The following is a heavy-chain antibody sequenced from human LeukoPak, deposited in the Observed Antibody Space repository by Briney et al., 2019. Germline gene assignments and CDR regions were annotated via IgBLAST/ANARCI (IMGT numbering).Heavy chain of an antibody. CDR1: GFTFTNAW. CDR3: TTDPPRERGRYYYYYMDV. V-gene: IGHV3-15*01. Sequence: GGSLRLSCAASGFTFTNAWMSWVRQAPGKGLEWVGRIKTKTDGGTTDYAAPVKGRFTISRDDSKNTLYLQMNSLKTEDTAVYYCTTDPPRERGRYYYYYMDVWGKGTTVTVSS. CDR2: IKTKTDGGTT. D-gene: IGHD1-1*01. J-gene: IGHJ6*03.